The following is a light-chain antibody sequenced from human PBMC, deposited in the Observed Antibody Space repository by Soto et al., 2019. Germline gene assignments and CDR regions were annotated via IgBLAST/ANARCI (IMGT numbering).Light chain of an antibody. CDR1: QSVSSH. Sequence: EIVMTQSPATLSVSPGESATLSCRASQSVSSHLAWYRQEPGQAPRLLVYAGSTGATGVPARFRGSGSGTEFTLTISSLQSEDFAVYSCQQYHDWPWTFGQGSRVEIK. V-gene: IGKV3-15*01. CDR2: AGS. CDR3: QQYHDWPWT. J-gene: IGKJ1*01.